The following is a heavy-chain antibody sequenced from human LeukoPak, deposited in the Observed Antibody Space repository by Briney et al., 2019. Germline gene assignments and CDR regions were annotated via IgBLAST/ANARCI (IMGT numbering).Heavy chain of an antibody. Sequence: GGSLRLSCAASGFTFSSHSMNWVRQAPGKGLEWVAVISYDGSNKYYADSVKGRFTISRDNSKNTLYLQMNSLRAEDTAVYYCANTNSTYWGQGTLVTVSS. CDR2: ISYDGSNK. CDR3: ANTNSTY. J-gene: IGHJ4*02. CDR1: GFTFSSHS. V-gene: IGHV3-30*18. D-gene: IGHD1-7*01.